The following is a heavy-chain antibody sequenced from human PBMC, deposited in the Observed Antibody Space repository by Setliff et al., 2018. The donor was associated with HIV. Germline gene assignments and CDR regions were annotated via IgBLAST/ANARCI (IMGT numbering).Heavy chain of an antibody. J-gene: IGHJ3*02. CDR3: AREDGSNSHDTFEI. CDR2: IYYTGST. Sequence: PSETLSLTCTVSGGSISNDYWHWIRQSPGRGLEWIVYIYYTGSTNYNPSLKSRVAMSVDSSNHQFSLKLTSVTPADTAIYYCAREDGSNSHDTFEIWGQGILVTVSS. CDR1: GGSISNDY. D-gene: IGHD1-1*01. V-gene: IGHV4-59*01.